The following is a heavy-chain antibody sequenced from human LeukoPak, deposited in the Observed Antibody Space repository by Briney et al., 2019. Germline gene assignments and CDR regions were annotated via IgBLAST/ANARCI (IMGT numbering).Heavy chain of an antibody. CDR2: IYSGGSI. CDR1: GVTVSSNY. D-gene: IGHD3-3*01. Sequence: GGSLRLSCAASGVTVSSNYMSRVRQAPGKGLEWVSVIYSGGSIYYADSVKGRFTISRDNSKNTLYLQMNSLRAEDTAVYYCARDGPYTPIAMGWSTDAFDIWGQGTMVTVSS. V-gene: IGHV3-53*05. CDR3: ARDGPYTPIAMGWSTDAFDI. J-gene: IGHJ3*02.